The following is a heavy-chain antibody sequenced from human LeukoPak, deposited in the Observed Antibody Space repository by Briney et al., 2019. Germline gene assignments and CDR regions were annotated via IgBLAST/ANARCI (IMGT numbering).Heavy chain of an antibody. CDR2: IYYSGST. V-gene: IGHV4-59*01. CDR1: GGSISSYY. D-gene: IGHD6-13*01. J-gene: IGHJ4*02. Sequence: SETLSLTCTVSGGSISSYYWSWIRQPPGKGLEWIGYIYYSGSTNYNPSLKSRVTISVDTSKNQFPLKLSSVTAADTAVYYCARFNLPSSSSFDYWGQGTLVTVSS. CDR3: ARFNLPSSSSFDY.